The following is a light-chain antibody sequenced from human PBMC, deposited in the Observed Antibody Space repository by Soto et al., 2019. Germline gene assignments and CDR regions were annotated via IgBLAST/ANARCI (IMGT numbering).Light chain of an antibody. CDR1: QDINNY. V-gene: IGKV1-33*01. CDR2: DAS. Sequence: DIQLTQSPASLSASVGDRVTITCQASQDINNYLIWYQQKPGKAPNLLIYDASTLRTGVSSRFSGNGSGTDFSVTINNLQPQDTATYYGQQYDVVPCTFGQGTKLEIK. CDR3: QQYDVVPCT. J-gene: IGKJ2*02.